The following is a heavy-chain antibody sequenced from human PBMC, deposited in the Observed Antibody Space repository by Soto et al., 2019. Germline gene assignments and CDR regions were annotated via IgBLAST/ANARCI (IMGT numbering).Heavy chain of an antibody. CDR3: ARYSGSYETFDY. J-gene: IGHJ4*02. Sequence: QVQLQESGPGLVKPSETLSLTCTVSGGSISSYYWSWIRQPPGKGLEWIGYIYYSGSTNYNPSLKTRVTITVDTSMNQFSLKLSSVTAADTAVYYCARYSGSYETFDYWGQGTLVTVSS. CDR1: GGSISSYY. CDR2: IYYSGST. V-gene: IGHV4-59*01. D-gene: IGHD1-26*01.